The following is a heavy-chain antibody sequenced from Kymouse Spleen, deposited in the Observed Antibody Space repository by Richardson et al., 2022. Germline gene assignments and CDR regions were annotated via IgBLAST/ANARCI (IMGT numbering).Heavy chain of an antibody. J-gene: IGHJ6*02. V-gene: IGHV4-39*01. CDR1: GGSISSSSYY. D-gene: IGHD6-19*01. CDR3: ASLGYSSGWYYYYYGMDV. CDR2: IYYSGST. Sequence: QLQLQESGPGLVKPSETLSLTCTVSGGSISSSSYYWGWIRQPPGKGLEWIGSIYYSGSTYYNPSLKSRVTISVDTSKNQFSLKLSSVTAADTAVYYCASLGYSSGWYYYYYGMDVWGQGTTVTVSS.